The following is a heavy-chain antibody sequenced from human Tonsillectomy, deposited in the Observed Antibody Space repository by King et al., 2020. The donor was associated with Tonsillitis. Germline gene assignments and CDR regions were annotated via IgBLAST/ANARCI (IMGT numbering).Heavy chain of an antibody. CDR1: GFTFSSYA. D-gene: IGHD6-13*01. J-gene: IGHJ4*02. Sequence: VQLVESGGGVVQPGRSLRLSCAASGFTFSSYAMHWVRQAPGKGLEWVSVISYDGSNKYYADSVKGRFTISRDNSKNTLYRQMNSLRAEDTAVYYCARDPNSWYYFDYWGQGTLVTVSS. V-gene: IGHV3-30-3*01. CDR3: ARDPNSWYYFDY. CDR2: ISYDGSNK.